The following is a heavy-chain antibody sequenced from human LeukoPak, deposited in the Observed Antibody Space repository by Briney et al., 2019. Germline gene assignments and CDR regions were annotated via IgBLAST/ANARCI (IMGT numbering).Heavy chain of an antibody. V-gene: IGHV4-31*03. Sequence: SQTLSLTCTVSGGSISSGGYYWSWIRQHPGKGLEWIGYIYYSGTTYYNPSLKSRVTISVDTSKNQFPLKLSSVTAADTAVYYCARDSGYASDYWGQGTLVTVSS. CDR1: GGSISSGGYY. CDR3: ARDSGYASDY. CDR2: IYYSGTT. D-gene: IGHD5-12*01. J-gene: IGHJ4*02.